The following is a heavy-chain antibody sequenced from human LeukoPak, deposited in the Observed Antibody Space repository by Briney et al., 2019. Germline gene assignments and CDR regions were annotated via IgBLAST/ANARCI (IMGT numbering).Heavy chain of an antibody. CDR1: GGSISSSSYY. CDR2: IYYSGST. D-gene: IGHD2/OR15-2a*01. V-gene: IGHV4-39*01. Sequence: KPSETLSLTCTVSGGSISSSSYYWGWLRQPPGKGLEWIGSIYYSGSTYYNPSLKSRVTISVDTSKNQFSLKLSSVTAADTAVYYCARQPNSDYWGQGTLVTVSS. CDR3: ARQPNSDY. J-gene: IGHJ4*02.